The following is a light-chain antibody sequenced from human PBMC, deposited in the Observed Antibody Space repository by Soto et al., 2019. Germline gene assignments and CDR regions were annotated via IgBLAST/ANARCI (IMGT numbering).Light chain of an antibody. CDR2: DVN. Sequence: QSVLTQPASVSGAPGQSISISCTGTGNDVGGYTFVSWYQQHPDKVPKLVIFDVNRRPSGVSDRFSGSKSVNAASLTIFGLQAEDEADYYCCSYTATTTYVFGTGTKVTV. J-gene: IGLJ1*01. V-gene: IGLV2-14*03. CDR3: CSYTATTTYV. CDR1: GNDVGGYTF.